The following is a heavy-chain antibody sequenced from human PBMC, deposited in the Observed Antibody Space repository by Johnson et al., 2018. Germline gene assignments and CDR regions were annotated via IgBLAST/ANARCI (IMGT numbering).Heavy chain of an antibody. V-gene: IGHV5-51*01. CDR2: ISPDDSKT. Sequence: VQLQESGAEVKKPGESLKISCKASGYSFISHWIGWVRQPPGKGLELMGIISPDDSKTRYSPSFQGQVTISADQSISPAYLQWSSLEASDTAMYYCARLNGSAEYFQHWGQGTLVTVSS. CDR3: ARLNGSAEYFQH. CDR1: GYSFISHW. J-gene: IGHJ1*01. D-gene: IGHD2-15*01.